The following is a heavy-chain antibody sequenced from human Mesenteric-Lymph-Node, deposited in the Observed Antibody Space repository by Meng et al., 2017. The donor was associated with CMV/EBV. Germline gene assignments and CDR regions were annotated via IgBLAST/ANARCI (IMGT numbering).Heavy chain of an antibody. V-gene: IGHV3-21*04. J-gene: IGHJ4*02. CDR1: GFTFGDYV. CDR3: VKEEKYSSGWPFDY. Sequence: GESLKISCRGSGFTFGDYVMNWVRQAPGKGLEWVSSIDSSSNYIYYADSVKGRFSISRDDAKKSVFLQMNSLRAEDTAIYYCVKEEKYSSGWPFDYWGQGTLVTVSS. CDR2: IDSSSNYI. D-gene: IGHD6-19*01.